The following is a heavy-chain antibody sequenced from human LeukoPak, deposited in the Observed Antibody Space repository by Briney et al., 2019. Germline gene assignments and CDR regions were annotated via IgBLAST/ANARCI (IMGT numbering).Heavy chain of an antibody. D-gene: IGHD3-10*01. CDR1: GGSISSSSYY. V-gene: IGHV4-39*01. CDR3: APLLLWFGDGPLGP. J-gene: IGHJ5*02. Sequence: SETLSLTCTVSGGSISSSSYYWGWIRQPPGKGLEWIGSIYYSGSTYYNPSLKSRVTISVDTSKNQFSLKLSSVTAADTAVYYCAPLLLWFGDGPLGPWGQGTLVTVSS. CDR2: IYYSGST.